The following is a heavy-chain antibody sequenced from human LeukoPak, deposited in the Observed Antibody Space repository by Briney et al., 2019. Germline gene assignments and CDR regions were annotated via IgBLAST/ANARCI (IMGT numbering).Heavy chain of an antibody. Sequence: GGSLRLSCAASGFTFSSYELYWVRQAQGKGLEWISYISSSSTIIKYADSVRGRFTISRDDARESLYLQMSSLRADDTAIYYCGASRQYVGAFDIWGQGTLVTVSS. CDR2: ISSSSTII. CDR3: GASRQYVGAFDI. D-gene: IGHD3-16*01. J-gene: IGHJ3*02. CDR1: GFTFSSYE. V-gene: IGHV3-48*03.